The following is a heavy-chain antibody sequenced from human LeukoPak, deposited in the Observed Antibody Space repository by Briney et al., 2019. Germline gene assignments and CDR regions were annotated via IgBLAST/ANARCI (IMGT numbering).Heavy chain of an antibody. CDR3: TSLAYGSGSYYIAGNY. V-gene: IGHV3-73*01. CDR1: GFTFSGSA. CDR2: IRSKANSYAT. Sequence: PGGSLRLSCAASGFTFSGSAMHWVRQASGKGLEWVGRIRSKANSYATAYAASVKGRFTISRDDSKNTAYLQMNSLKTEDTAVYYCTSLAYGSGSYYIAGNYWGQGTLVTVSS. J-gene: IGHJ4*02. D-gene: IGHD3-10*01.